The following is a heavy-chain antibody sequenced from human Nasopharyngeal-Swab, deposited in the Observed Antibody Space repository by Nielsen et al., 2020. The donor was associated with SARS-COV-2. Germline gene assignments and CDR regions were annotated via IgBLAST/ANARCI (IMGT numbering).Heavy chain of an antibody. J-gene: IGHJ6*02. CDR3: ARDGLDYDFWSAYFMDV. D-gene: IGHD3-3*01. CDR1: GFTFNNYN. CDR2: ISSSSSYI. V-gene: IGHV3-21*01. Sequence: ESLKISCAASGFTFNNYNFNWVRQAPGKGLEWVSSISSSSSYIYYADSVKGRFTISSDNANNSLYLQMNSLRAEDTAVYYCARDGLDYDFWSAYFMDVWGQGTTVTVSS.